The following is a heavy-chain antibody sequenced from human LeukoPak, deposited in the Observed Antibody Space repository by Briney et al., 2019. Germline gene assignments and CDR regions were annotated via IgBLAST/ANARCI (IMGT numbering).Heavy chain of an antibody. CDR1: GFTFGDYA. D-gene: IGHD3-22*01. CDR2: IRYDGSNK. J-gene: IGHJ4*02. V-gene: IGHV3-30*02. Sequence: GRSLRLSCTASGFTFGDYAMTWVRQAPGKGLEWVAFIRYDGSNKYYADSVKGRFTISRDNSKNTLYLQMNSLRAEDTAVYYCAKGGDYDSSGYIFDYWGQGTLVTVSS. CDR3: AKGGDYDSSGYIFDY.